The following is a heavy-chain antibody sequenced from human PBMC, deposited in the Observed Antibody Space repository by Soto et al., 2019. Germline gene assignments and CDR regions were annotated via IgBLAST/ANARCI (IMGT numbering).Heavy chain of an antibody. D-gene: IGHD3-22*01. Sequence: EVPLVESGGGVVRPGGSLRLSCAASGFTFDDYGMSWVRQAPGKGLEWVSGINWNGGSTGYADSVKGRFTISRDNAKNSLDRQMNSLRAEDTALYFCARDRDSSGYSDAVDYWGQGTLVTVSS. CDR3: ARDRDSSGYSDAVDY. CDR1: GFTFDDYG. V-gene: IGHV3-20*04. CDR2: INWNGGST. J-gene: IGHJ4*02.